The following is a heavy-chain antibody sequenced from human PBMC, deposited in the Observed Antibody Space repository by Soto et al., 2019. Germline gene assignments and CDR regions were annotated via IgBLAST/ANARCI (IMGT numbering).Heavy chain of an antibody. J-gene: IGHJ6*02. V-gene: IGHV1-69*12. CDR3: ARHVPAAGYYYGMDV. CDR2: IIPIFGTA. D-gene: IGHD2-2*01. Sequence: QVQLVQSGAEVKKPGSSVKVSCKASGGTFSSYAMSWVRQAPGQGLAWMGGIIPIFGTANYAQKFHGRVTITADESTSTAYMEMSSLRSEDTAVYYCARHVPAAGYYYGMDVWGQGTTVTVSS. CDR1: GGTFSSYA.